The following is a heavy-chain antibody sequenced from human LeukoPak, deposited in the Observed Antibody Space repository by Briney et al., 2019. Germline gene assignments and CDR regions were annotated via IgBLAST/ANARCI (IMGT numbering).Heavy chain of an antibody. D-gene: IGHD1/OR15-1a*01. CDR2: IYSGGST. J-gene: IGHJ4*02. CDR3: ARQSNLVRNKDY. Sequence: AGGSLRLSCAASGFTVSSNYMSWVRQAPGKGLEWVSVIYSGGSTYYADSVKGRFTISRDSSKNTLCLQMNSLRAEDTAVYYCARQSNLVRNKDYWGQGTLVTVSS. V-gene: IGHV3-53*01. CDR1: GFTVSSNY.